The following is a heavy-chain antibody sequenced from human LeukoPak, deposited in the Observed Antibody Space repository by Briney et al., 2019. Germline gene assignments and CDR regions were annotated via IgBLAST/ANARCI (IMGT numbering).Heavy chain of an antibody. CDR2: IRYDGSNK. Sequence: GGSLRLSCAASGFTFSSYGMHWVRQAPGKGLEWVAFIRYDGSNKYSADSVKGRFTISRDNAKNSLYLQMNSLRAEDTAVYYCAGGLKKGRGGDYWGQGTLVTVSS. CDR1: GFTFSSYG. D-gene: IGHD3-10*01. CDR3: AGGLKKGRGGDY. J-gene: IGHJ4*02. V-gene: IGHV3-30*02.